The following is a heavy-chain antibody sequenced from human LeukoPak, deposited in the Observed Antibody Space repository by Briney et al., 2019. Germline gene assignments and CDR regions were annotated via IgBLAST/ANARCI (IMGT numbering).Heavy chain of an antibody. Sequence: QSGGSLRLSCTASGFTFGDYAMSWFRQAPGKGLEWVGFIRSKDYGGTIEYAASVKGRFTISRDDSKNTLYLQMNSLKTEDTAVYYCTTDETYYDFWSGYYYFDYWGQGTLVTVSS. CDR3: TTDETYYDFWSGYYYFDY. V-gene: IGHV3-49*03. CDR2: IRSKDYGGTI. CDR1: GFTFGDYA. J-gene: IGHJ4*02. D-gene: IGHD3-3*01.